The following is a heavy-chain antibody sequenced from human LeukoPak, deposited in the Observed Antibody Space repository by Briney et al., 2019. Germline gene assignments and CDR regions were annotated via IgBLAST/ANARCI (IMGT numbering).Heavy chain of an antibody. CDR2: IYHSGST. CDR1: GYSISSGYY. Sequence: PSETLSLTCALSGYSISSGYYWGWIRQPPGKGLGWIGSIYHSGSTDYNPSLKSRVTISLDTSKNQFSLKLRSVTAADTAVYYCARGSGWYNIDYWGQGTLVTVSS. D-gene: IGHD6-19*01. V-gene: IGHV4-38-2*01. CDR3: ARGSGWYNIDY. J-gene: IGHJ4*02.